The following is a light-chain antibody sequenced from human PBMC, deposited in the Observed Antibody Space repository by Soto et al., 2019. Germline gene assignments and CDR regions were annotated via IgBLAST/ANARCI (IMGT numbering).Light chain of an antibody. CDR3: QQSHTSPWT. CDR1: QNVGRY. J-gene: IGKJ1*01. V-gene: IGKV1-39*01. Sequence: DIQMTQSPSSLSASVGARVTITCRASQNVGRYVSWFQQKPGKAPSLLIYVVSNLQSGAPSRFSGSGAGTDFTLTISSLQPEDFATYYCQQSHTSPWTFGQGTKVDIK. CDR2: VVS.